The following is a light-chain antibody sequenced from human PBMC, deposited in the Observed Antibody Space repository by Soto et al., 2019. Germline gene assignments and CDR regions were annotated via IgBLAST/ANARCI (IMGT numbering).Light chain of an antibody. Sequence: DIQLTQSPSFLSASVGDRVTITCRASQGISSYLAWYQQKPGKARKLLIYAASTLQSGVPSRFSGSGSGTEFTLTSSSLQPEDFATYYCQQLNSYPTFGQGTRLEIK. CDR1: QGISSY. V-gene: IGKV1-9*01. J-gene: IGKJ5*01. CDR2: AAS. CDR3: QQLNSYPT.